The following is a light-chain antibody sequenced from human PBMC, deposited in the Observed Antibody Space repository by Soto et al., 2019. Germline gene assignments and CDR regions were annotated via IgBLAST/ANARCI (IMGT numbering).Light chain of an antibody. V-gene: IGKV1-5*01. CDR1: ETISSW. CDR2: DAS. CDR3: QQYNSFSSVT. Sequence: DIQMTQSPSTLSASVGDRVTMTCRASETISSWLAWYHQKEGKAPKLLIYDASTLESGVPPRFSGSRSGTEFTLTISSLQPDYFGTYYCQQYNSFSSVTFGQGTRVEIK. J-gene: IGKJ1*01.